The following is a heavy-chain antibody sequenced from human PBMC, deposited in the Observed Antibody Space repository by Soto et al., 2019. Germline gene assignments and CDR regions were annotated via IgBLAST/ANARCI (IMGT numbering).Heavy chain of an antibody. Sequence: LSLTCTVSGGSISSGGYYWSWIRQHPGKGLEWIGYIYYSGSTYYNPSLKSRVTISVDTSKNQFSLKLSSVTAADTAVYYCASSDYYGSGVDYWGQGTLVTVSS. V-gene: IGHV4-31*03. D-gene: IGHD3-10*01. CDR1: GGSISSGGYY. J-gene: IGHJ4*02. CDR3: ASSDYYGSGVDY. CDR2: IYYSGST.